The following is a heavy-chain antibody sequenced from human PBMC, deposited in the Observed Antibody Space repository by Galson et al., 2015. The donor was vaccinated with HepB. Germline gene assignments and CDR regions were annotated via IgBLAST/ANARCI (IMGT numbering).Heavy chain of an antibody. CDR3: ATVGTDGYNYGRLDY. V-gene: IGHV4-31*03. CDR1: GGSINNGGYY. CDR2: IYYSGST. D-gene: IGHD5-24*01. J-gene: IGHJ4*02. Sequence: TLSLTCTVSGGSINNGGYYWSWIRQHPGKGLEWIGYIYYSGSTYYNPSLKSRVTMSVDTSKNQFSLKLTSVTAADTAVYYCATVGTDGYNYGRLDYWGQGTLVTVSS.